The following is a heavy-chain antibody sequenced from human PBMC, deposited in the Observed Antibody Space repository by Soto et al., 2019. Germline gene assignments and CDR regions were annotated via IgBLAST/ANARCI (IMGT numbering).Heavy chain of an antibody. V-gene: IGHV4-34*01. D-gene: IGHD6-19*01. CDR1: GGSFSGYY. Sequence: PSETLSLTCAVYGGSFSGYYWSWIRQPPGKGLEWIGEINHCGSTNYNPSLKSRVTISVDTSKNQFSLKLSSVTAADTAVYYCARGRASSGIAVAWSNWFDPWGQGTLVTVFS. CDR3: ARGRASSGIAVAWSNWFDP. CDR2: INHCGST. J-gene: IGHJ5*02.